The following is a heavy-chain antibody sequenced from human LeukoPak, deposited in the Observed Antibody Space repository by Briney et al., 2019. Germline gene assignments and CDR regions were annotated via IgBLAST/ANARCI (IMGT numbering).Heavy chain of an antibody. D-gene: IGHD3-9*01. Sequence: SETLSLTCTVPGGSISSYYWSWIRPPPGKGLEWIGYLYYSGSTNYNPSLKSRVTISVDTSKNQFSLKLSSVTAADTAVYYCATNLYYDILTGYYPDAFDIWGQGTMVTVSS. CDR3: ATNLYYDILTGYYPDAFDI. CDR1: GGSISSYY. V-gene: IGHV4-59*01. CDR2: LYYSGST. J-gene: IGHJ3*02.